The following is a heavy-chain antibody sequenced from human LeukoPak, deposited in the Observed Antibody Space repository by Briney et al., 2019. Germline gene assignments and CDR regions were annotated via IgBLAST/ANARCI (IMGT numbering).Heavy chain of an antibody. D-gene: IGHD6-19*01. CDR3: ARGFRVAVAGTVAFDY. CDR1: GGSFSGYY. CDR2: INYSGST. V-gene: IGHV4-34*01. J-gene: IGHJ4*02. Sequence: TSETLSLTCAVYGGSFSGYYWSWIRQPPGKGLEWIGEINYSGSTNYNPSLKSRVTISVDTSKNQFSLKLSSVTAADTAVYYCARGFRVAVAGTVAFDYWGQGTLVTVSS.